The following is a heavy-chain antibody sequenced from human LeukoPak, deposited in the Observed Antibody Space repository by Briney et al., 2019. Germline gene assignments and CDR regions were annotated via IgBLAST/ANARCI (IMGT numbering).Heavy chain of an antibody. CDR2: MNPNSGNT. D-gene: IGHD1-26*01. CDR1: GYTFTSYD. J-gene: IGHJ3*02. V-gene: IGHV1-8*03. CDR3: ARSPVGATAFDI. Sequence: ASVKVSCKASGYTFTSYDINWVRQATGQGLEWMGWMNPNSGNTGYAQKFQGRVTITRNTPISTAYMELSSLRSEDTAVYYCARSPVGATAFDIWGQGTMVTVSS.